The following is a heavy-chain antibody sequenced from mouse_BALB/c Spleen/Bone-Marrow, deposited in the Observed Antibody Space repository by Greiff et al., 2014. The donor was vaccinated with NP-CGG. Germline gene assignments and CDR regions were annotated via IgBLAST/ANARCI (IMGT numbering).Heavy chain of an antibody. J-gene: IGHJ4*01. V-gene: IGHV1S81*02. CDR3: TRSELRRGGYALDY. D-gene: IGHD2-12*01. CDR2: ISPSNGRS. Sequence: VQLQQSRAELVKPGASVKLSCKASGYSFTNYWMHWVKQRPGQGLEWIGEISPSNGRSNYNEKFKSKATLTVDKSSSTAYMQLSGLTSEDSAVYYCTRSELRRGGYALDYWGLGTSVTVSS. CDR1: GYSFTNYW.